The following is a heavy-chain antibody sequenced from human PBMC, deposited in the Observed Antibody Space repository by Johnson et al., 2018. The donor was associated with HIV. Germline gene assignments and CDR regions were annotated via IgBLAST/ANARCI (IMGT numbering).Heavy chain of an antibody. J-gene: IGHJ3*02. CDR2: ISYDGSNK. CDR1: GFTFSSYA. D-gene: IGHD2-15*01. Sequence: QVQLVESGGGVVQPGRSLRLSCAASGFTFSSYAMHWVRQAPGKGLEWVAVISYDGSNKYYADSVKGGFTISRDNSKNTLYLQMNSLRTEDTAVYYCARERYGSQAIDAFDIWGQGTLVTVSS. V-gene: IGHV3-30-3*01. CDR3: ARERYGSQAIDAFDI.